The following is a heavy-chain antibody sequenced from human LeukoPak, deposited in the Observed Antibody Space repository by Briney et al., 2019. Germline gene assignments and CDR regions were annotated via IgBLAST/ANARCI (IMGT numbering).Heavy chain of an antibody. CDR1: GGSFSGYY. J-gene: IGHJ3*02. D-gene: IGHD3-10*01. CDR2: INHSGST. V-gene: IGHV4-34*01. CDR3: ARAVTMVRGVNFAFDI. Sequence: ASETLSLTCAVYGGSFSGYYWSWIRQPPGKGLEWIGEINHSGSTNYNPSLKSRVTRSVDTSKNQFSLKLSSVTAADTAVYYCARAVTMVRGVNFAFDIWGQGTMVTVSS.